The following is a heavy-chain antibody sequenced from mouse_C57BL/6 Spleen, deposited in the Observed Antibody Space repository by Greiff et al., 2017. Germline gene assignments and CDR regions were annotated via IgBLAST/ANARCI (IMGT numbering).Heavy chain of an antibody. Sequence: EVMLEESGGGLVKPGGSLKLSCAASGFTFSDYGMHWVRQAPEKGLEWVAYISSGSSNNYYADTVKGRFTISRDNAKNTLFLQMTSLRSEDTAMYYCARTYYGSSRYFDVWGTGTTVTVSS. J-gene: IGHJ1*03. CDR2: ISSGSSNN. CDR3: ARTYYGSSRYFDV. V-gene: IGHV5-17*01. D-gene: IGHD1-1*01. CDR1: GFTFSDYG.